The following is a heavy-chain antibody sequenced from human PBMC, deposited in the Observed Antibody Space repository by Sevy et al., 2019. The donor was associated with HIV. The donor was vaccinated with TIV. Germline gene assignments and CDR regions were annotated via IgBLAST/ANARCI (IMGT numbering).Heavy chain of an antibody. CDR1: GDTFTNDY. V-gene: IGHV1-46*01. J-gene: IGHJ4*02. CDR2: IDPSAGNA. Sequence: ASVKVSCKPSGDTFTNDYMHWVRQAPGQGLEWMGIIDPSAGNASYAGKFQGRVTMAWDTSTSTLYMDLSSLGSEDTAVYYCVRADPAQHFDSWGQGTLVTVSS. CDR3: VRADPAQHFDS.